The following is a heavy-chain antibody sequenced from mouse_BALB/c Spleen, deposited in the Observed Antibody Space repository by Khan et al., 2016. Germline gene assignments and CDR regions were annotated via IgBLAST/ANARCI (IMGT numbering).Heavy chain of an antibody. CDR3: AYGNYPYYYAMDY. CDR1: DYTFTSYW. V-gene: IGHV1-7*01. J-gene: IGHJ4*01. CDR2: INPNTGYA. D-gene: IGHD2-1*01. Sequence: QGQLQQSGAELAKPGASVKMSRKASDYTFTSYWMHWVKQRPGQGLEWIGYINPNTGYAAYNQKFQDKATLTADKSSNTAYMEMNSLTSEDSAVYYCAYGNYPYYYAMDYWGQGTSVTVSS.